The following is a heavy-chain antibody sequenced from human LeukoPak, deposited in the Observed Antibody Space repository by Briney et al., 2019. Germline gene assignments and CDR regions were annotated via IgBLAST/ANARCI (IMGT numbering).Heavy chain of an antibody. CDR1: GFTFSIYA. CDR2: ISGSGGST. J-gene: IGHJ3*02. CDR3: AKNNYDSRYSASDI. Sequence: PGGSLRLSCAASGFTFSIYAMSWVRQTPGKGLEWVSSISGSGGSTYYADSVKGRFTISRDNSKNTLYLQMNSLRAEDTAVYYCAKNNYDSRYSASDIWGQGTMVTVSS. D-gene: IGHD3-22*01. V-gene: IGHV3-23*01.